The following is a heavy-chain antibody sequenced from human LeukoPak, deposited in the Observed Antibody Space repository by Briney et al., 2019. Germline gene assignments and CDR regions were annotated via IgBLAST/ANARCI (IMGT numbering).Heavy chain of an antibody. CDR2: ISGSGGST. CDR1: GFTFSSYA. V-gene: IGHV3-23*01. Sequence: PGGSLRLSCAASGFTFSSYAMSWVRQAPGKGLEWVAAISGSGGSTYYADSVKGRFTISRDNSKNTLYLQMNSLRAEDTAVYYCAKGIVGATAFDYWGQGTLVTVSS. J-gene: IGHJ4*02. D-gene: IGHD1-26*01. CDR3: AKGIVGATAFDY.